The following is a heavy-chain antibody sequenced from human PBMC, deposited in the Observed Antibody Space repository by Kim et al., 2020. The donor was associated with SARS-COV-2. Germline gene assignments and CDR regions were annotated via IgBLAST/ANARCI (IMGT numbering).Heavy chain of an antibody. Sequence: NTNYAQKLQGRVTMTTDTSTSTAYMELRSLRSDDTAVYYCARDGRYTNDYWGQGTLVTVSS. J-gene: IGHJ4*02. D-gene: IGHD1-1*01. V-gene: IGHV1-18*01. CDR3: ARDGRYTNDY. CDR2: NT.